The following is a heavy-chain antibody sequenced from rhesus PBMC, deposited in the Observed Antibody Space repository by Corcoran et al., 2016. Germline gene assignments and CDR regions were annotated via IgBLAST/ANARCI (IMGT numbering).Heavy chain of an antibody. Sequence: QVQLVQSGAEVKQPGASVKVSCKASGYTFTSSGGKWVRQAPGQRLEWMGGISTTNGDPTDTQGFKKRITFSMDTSIRPAYLQRSSLKAEGTAVYYGARLSGYSFGLDYWGQGVLVTVSS. D-gene: IGHD5-24*01. V-gene: IGHV7-114*01. CDR3: ARLSGYSFGLDY. CDR1: GYTFTSSG. J-gene: IGHJ4*01. CDR2: ISTTNGDP.